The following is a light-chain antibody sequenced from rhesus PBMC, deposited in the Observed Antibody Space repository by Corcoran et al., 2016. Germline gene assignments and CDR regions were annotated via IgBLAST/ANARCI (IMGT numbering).Light chain of an antibody. CDR3: SSYADSNTFV. V-gene: IGLV2-23*01. CDR2: DVA. J-gene: IGLJ1*01. Sequence: QAALTQPPSVSGSPGQSVTMSCTGTSSDIGFYNYVSWYQQPPGKAPKLRIYDVAKRPSGVSDRFSGSKSGNTASLTISGLQVEDDADYYCSSYADSNTFVFGSGTRLTVL. CDR1: SSDIGFYNY.